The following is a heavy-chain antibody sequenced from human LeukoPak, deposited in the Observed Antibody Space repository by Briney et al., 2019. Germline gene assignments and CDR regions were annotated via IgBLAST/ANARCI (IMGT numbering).Heavy chain of an antibody. D-gene: IGHD4-23*01. V-gene: IGHV3-66*02. Sequence: GGSLRLSCAASGFTLNTNDMHWVRQAPGKGLEWVSIMYPWGSAFYTDSVKGRFTVTRDESKNMMFLQMNTLRPDDTAMYYCVRQGGGDNCRWGQGALVTVSS. J-gene: IGHJ4*01. CDR2: MYPWGSA. CDR3: VRQGGGDNCR. CDR1: GFTLNTND.